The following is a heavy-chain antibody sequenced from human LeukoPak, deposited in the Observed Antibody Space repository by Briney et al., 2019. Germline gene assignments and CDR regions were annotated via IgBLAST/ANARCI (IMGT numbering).Heavy chain of an antibody. D-gene: IGHD6-19*01. CDR3: ARDREEQWLNQFAEYFQH. CDR2: ISYDGSNK. CDR1: GFTFSSYG. V-gene: IGHV3-30*03. J-gene: IGHJ1*01. Sequence: PGGSLRLSCAASGFTFSSYGMHWVRQAPGKGLEWVAVISYDGSNKYYADSVKGRFTISRDNAKNSLYLQMNSLRDEDTAVYYCARDREEQWLNQFAEYFQHWGQGTLVTVSS.